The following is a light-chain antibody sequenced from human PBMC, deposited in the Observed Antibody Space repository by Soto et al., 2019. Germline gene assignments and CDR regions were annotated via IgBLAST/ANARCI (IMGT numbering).Light chain of an antibody. J-gene: IGKJ5*01. V-gene: IGKV3-20*01. CDR3: QQYGSSPIT. CDR2: GAS. CDR1: QSVSSSY. Sequence: EIVLTQSPGTLSLSPGERATLSCRASQSVSSSYLAWYQHKPGQAPRLLIYGASSRATGIPDRFSGSGSGTDFTLTISRLEPEDFAVYYCQQYGSSPITFGQGTRLRLN.